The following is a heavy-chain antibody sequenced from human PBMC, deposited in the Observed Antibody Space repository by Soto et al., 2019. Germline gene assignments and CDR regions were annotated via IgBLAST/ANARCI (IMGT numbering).Heavy chain of an antibody. CDR2: IVPIFGTA. V-gene: IGHV1-69*01. CDR3: AERELSYGLDV. J-gene: IGHJ6*02. Sequence: QVQLVQSGAEVKKPGSSVKVSCKASGGTFSRHAISWVRQAPGQGLEWMGGIVPIFGTANYAQKFQGRVTITANDSTSRDYMELSSLRSEDTAVYYCAERELSYGLDVWGQGTTVTVSS. CDR1: GGTFSRHA. D-gene: IGHD2-15*01.